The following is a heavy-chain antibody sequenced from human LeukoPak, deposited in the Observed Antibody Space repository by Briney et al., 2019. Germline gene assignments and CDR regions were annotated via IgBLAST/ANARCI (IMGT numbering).Heavy chain of an antibody. D-gene: IGHD2-21*02. CDR2: INPNTGDT. J-gene: IGHJ4*02. CDR1: GYTITGYY. CDR3: AREHIVVVTAIQYFDY. V-gene: IGHV1-2*06. Sequence: ASVKVSCKASGYTITGYYMHWVRQAPGQGLEWLGRINPNTGDTNSARKFQGRVTMTRDTSISTVYMELSRLRSDDTAVYYCAREHIVVVTAIQYFDYWGQGTLVTVSS.